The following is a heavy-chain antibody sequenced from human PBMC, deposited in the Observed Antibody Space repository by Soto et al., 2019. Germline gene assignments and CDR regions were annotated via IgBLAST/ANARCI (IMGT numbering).Heavy chain of an antibody. CDR2: IKSKTDGGTT. D-gene: IGHD3-22*01. V-gene: IGHV3-15*07. CDR3: TTEAGGYYTSVRYYGMDV. Sequence: GGSLRLSCAASGFTFSNAWMNWVRQAPGKGLEWVGRIKSKTDGGTTDYAAPVKGRFTISRDDSKNTLYLQMNSLKTEDTAVHYCTTEAGGYYTSVRYYGMDVWGQGTTVTGSS. J-gene: IGHJ6*02. CDR1: GFTFSNAW.